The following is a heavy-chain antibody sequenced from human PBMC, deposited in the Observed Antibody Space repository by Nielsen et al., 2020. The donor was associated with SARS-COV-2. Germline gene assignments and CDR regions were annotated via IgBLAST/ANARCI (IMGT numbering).Heavy chain of an antibody. CDR1: GGTFSSYA. V-gene: IGHV1-69*13. CDR3: ARDTAMEPYYYYGMDV. J-gene: IGHJ6*02. Sequence: SVKVSCKASGGTFSSYAISWVRQAPGQGLEWMGGIIPIFGTANYAQKFQGRVTITADESTSTAYMELGSLRSEDTAVYYCARDTAMEPYYYYGMDVWGQGTTVTVSS. D-gene: IGHD5-18*01. CDR2: IIPIFGTA.